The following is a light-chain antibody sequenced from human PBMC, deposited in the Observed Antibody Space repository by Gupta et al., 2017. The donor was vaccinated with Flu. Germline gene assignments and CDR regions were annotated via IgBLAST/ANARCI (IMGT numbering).Light chain of an antibody. CDR3: QQSCSTPWT. CDR2: AAS. V-gene: IGKV1-39*01. CDR1: QSISSY. Sequence: DIKMTQSPSSLSASVGNRVTITCRASQSISSYLNWYQQKPGKAPKLLIYAASSLHSGVPPRFSGSGSGTDFTLTISSLEPEDFATYYCQQSCSTPWTFGQGTKVEIK. J-gene: IGKJ1*01.